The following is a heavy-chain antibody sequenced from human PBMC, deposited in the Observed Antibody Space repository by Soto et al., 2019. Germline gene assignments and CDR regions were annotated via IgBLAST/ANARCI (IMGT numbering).Heavy chain of an antibody. CDR2: ISGGGGSA. J-gene: IGHJ6*02. Sequence: GGYLRLSCAASALTFSSYAMSWVRQAPGKGLEWVSAISGGGGSAYYADSVKGRFTISRDNSKNTLYLQMNSLRAEDTAVYYCVIFSLDRNYHYVMAIWGQGTTVTGSS. CDR3: VIFSLDRNYHYVMAI. V-gene: IGHV3-23*01. CDR1: ALTFSSYA.